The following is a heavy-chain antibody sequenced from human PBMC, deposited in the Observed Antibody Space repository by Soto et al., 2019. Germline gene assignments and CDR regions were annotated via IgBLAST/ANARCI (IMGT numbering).Heavy chain of an antibody. V-gene: IGHV3-30-3*01. CDR2: ISYDGSNK. D-gene: IGHD3-22*01. Sequence: GGSLRLSCAASGFTFSSYAMHWVRQAPGKGLEWVAVISYDGSNKYYADSVKGRFTISRDNSKNTLYLQMNSLRAEDTAVYYCARERNFDISGSMPNYWGQGSLVTVSS. CDR1: GFTFSSYA. CDR3: ARERNFDISGSMPNY. J-gene: IGHJ4*02.